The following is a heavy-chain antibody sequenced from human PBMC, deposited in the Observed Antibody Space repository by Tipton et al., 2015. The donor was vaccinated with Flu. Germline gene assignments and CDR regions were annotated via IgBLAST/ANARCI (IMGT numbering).Heavy chain of an antibody. CDR2: IYSGGGS. J-gene: IGHJ6*02. CDR1: GFTFNNYA. D-gene: IGHD6-25*01. V-gene: IGHV3-53*01. CDR3: VRVTPAAQTYGMDV. Sequence: SLRLSCAVSGFTFNNYAMSWVRQAPGTGLECVSVIYSGGGSYYADSVRGRFTISRDNSRDTVYLQMNSLRAEDTAVYYCVRVTPAAQTYGMDVWGQGTTVTVSS.